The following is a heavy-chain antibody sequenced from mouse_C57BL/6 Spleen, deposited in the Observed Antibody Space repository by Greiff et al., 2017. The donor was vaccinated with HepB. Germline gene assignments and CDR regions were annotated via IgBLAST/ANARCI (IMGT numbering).Heavy chain of an antibody. CDR3: TTGVYYYGSSYEGRAMDY. Sequence: VQLKESGAELVRPGASVKLSCTASGFNIKDDYMHWVKQRPEQGLEWIGWIDPENGDTEYASKFQGKATITADTSSNTAYLQLSSLTSEDTAVYYCTTGVYYYGSSYEGRAMDYWGQGTSVTVSS. CDR2: IDPENGDT. J-gene: IGHJ4*01. D-gene: IGHD1-1*01. V-gene: IGHV14-4*01. CDR1: GFNIKDDY.